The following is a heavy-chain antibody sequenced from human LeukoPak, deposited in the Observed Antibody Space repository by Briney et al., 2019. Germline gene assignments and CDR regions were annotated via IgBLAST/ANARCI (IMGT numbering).Heavy chain of an antibody. CDR1: GGSISSGGYY. Sequence: SETLSLTCTVSGGSISSGGYYCSWIRQPPGKGLEWVGYIRHSGNTYYNPSLKSRVTISADRSKNQFSLNLSSVTAADTAVYYCMRGGIGYDSDYWGQGTLVTVSS. CDR2: IRHSGNT. CDR3: MRGGIGYDSDY. V-gene: IGHV4-30-2*01. D-gene: IGHD5-12*01. J-gene: IGHJ4*02.